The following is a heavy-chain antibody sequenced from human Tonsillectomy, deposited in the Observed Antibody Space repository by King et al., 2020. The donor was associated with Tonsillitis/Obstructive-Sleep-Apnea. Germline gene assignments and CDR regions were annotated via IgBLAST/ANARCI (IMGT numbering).Heavy chain of an antibody. D-gene: IGHD6-13*01. J-gene: IGHJ4*02. V-gene: IGHV3-21*01. Sequence: VQLVQSGGGLVKPVGSLRLSCAPSGFTFSSYNMNWVRQAPGKGLEWVSSISSSSSYIFYADSVKGRFTISRDNAKNSLYLQMNSLRAEDTAVYYCGRDVGPTSSSSQGHWGQGTLVTVSS. CDR2: ISSSSSYI. CDR3: GRDVGPTSSSSQGH. CDR1: GFTFSSYN.